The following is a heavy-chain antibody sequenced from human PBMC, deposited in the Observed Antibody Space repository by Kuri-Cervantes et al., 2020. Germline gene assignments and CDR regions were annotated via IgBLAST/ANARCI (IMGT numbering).Heavy chain of an antibody. V-gene: IGHV5-51*01. Sequence: GESLKISCKGSGYSFSSCWIGWVRQMPGKGLEWMGIIYPGDSDTRYSPSFQGQVTISADKSISTAYLQWSSLKASDTAMYYCARHDAWGSNGYNYLEGIKYWGQGTLVTVSS. D-gene: IGHD3-16*01. CDR2: IYPGDSDT. CDR3: ARHDAWGSNGYNYLEGIKY. CDR1: GYSFSSCW. J-gene: IGHJ4*02.